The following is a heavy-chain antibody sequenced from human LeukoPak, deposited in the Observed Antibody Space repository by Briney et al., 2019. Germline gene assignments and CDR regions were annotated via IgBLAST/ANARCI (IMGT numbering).Heavy chain of an antibody. CDR3: ARQREYYESSGYYSFDY. D-gene: IGHD3-22*01. CDR2: IYSSGST. V-gene: IGHV4-59*08. CDR1: GGSISTYY. J-gene: IGHJ4*02. Sequence: SDTLSLTCTVSGGSISTYYWSWIRQPPGKGLEWIGYIYSSGSTNYNPSLKSRVTISVDTSKNQFSLKLSSVTAADTAVYYCARQREYYESSGYYSFDYWGQGTLVTVSS.